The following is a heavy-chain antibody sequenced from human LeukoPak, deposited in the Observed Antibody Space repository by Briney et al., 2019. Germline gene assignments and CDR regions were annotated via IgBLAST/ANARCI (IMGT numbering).Heavy chain of an antibody. D-gene: IGHD3-22*01. CDR2: IIPIFGTA. V-gene: IGHV1-69*13. Sequence: SVKVSCKASGGTFSGYAISWVRQAPRQGLEWMGGIIPIFGTANYAQKFQGRGTITADEFTSTAYMELSSLRSEDTAVYYCARDKAHDSSGYYYGGFDPWGQGTLVTVSS. CDR3: ARDKAHDSSGYYYGGFDP. J-gene: IGHJ5*02. CDR1: GGTFSGYA.